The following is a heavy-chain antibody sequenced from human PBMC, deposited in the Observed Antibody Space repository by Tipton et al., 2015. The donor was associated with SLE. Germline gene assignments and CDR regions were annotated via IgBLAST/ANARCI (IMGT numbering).Heavy chain of an antibody. J-gene: IGHJ4*02. CDR3: ARGSSLLGFCSGGACYPLDY. D-gene: IGHD2-15*01. CDR1: GGSISSYY. CDR2: VSHTGNT. Sequence: TLSLTCTVSGGSISSYYWSWVRQTPGKGLEWIGEVSHTGNTNYNPSLQSRVIISVDKSKNQFSLKLTSVTAADTATYYCARGSSLLGFCSGGACYPLDYWGQGTLATVSS. V-gene: IGHV4-59*12.